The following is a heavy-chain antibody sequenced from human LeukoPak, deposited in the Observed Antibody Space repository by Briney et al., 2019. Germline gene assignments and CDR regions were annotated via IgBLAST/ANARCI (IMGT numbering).Heavy chain of an antibody. CDR1: AFAFNISG. CDR2: ISFDGSDK. V-gene: IGHV3-33*08. D-gene: IGHD6-13*01. Sequence: PGGSLRLSCAASAFAFNISGMHWVRQTPGKRLEWVAVISFDGSDKQYGTSVEGRFTVSRDNSKNTLYLQMNSLRVEDTAVYYCAREGSSWPRDFQHWGQGTLVTVSS. CDR3: AREGSSWPRDFQH. J-gene: IGHJ1*01.